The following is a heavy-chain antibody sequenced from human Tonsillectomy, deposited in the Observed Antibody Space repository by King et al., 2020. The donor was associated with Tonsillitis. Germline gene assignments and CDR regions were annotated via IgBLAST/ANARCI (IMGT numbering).Heavy chain of an antibody. CDR2: IYPGASDT. CDR1: GYSFTRYW. J-gene: IGHJ4*02. CDR3: ARQGYGSGSYYLDS. V-gene: IGHV5-51*01. Sequence: QLVQSGAEVKKPGESLKISCRGSGYSFTRYWIGWVRHMPGKGLEWMGIIYPGASDTRYSPPFQGPVTISADKSITTAYLQGSGLKASDTAMYYCARQGYGSGSYYLDSWGQGTLVTVSS. D-gene: IGHD3-10*01.